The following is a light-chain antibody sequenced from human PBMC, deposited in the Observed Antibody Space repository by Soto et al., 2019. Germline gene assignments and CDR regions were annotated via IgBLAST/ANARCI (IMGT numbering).Light chain of an antibody. J-gene: IGLJ2*01. CDR3: QTWGTGIQDVV. V-gene: IGLV4-69*01. CDR2: VDIDGSH. CDR1: SGHSSYA. Sequence: QPVLTQSPSASASLGASVKLTCTLSSGHSSYAIAWHQQQPEKGPRHLMKVDIDGSHNKGDGIPDRFSGSSSGAERYLTISSLQSEDEADYYCQTWGTGIQDVVFGGGTKLTVL.